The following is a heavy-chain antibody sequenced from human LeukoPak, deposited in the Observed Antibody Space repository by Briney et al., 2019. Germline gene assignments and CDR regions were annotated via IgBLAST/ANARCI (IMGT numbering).Heavy chain of an antibody. D-gene: IGHD2-21*02. V-gene: IGHV1-69*05. J-gene: IGHJ6*03. CDR2: IIPIFGTA. CDR1: GGTFSSYA. Sequence: ASVKVSCKASGGTFSSYAISWVRQAPGQGLEWMGGIIPIFGTANYAQKFQGRVTITTDESTSTAYMELSSLRSEDTAVYYCASAGCGGDCYSHYYYYYMDVWGKGTTVTVSS. CDR3: ASAGCGGDCYSHYYYYYMDV.